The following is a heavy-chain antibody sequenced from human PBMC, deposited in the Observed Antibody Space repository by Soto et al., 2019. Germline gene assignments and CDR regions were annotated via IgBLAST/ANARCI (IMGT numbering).Heavy chain of an antibody. Sequence: EVQLVESGGSLVKPGESLRLSCATSGFSFSHTWMNWVRQAPGKGLEWVGRIKQKDDVGTPDYAEPVKGRFTISRNVSKNTLYLQMNSLQTEDTAVYYCTTDVYKDISVFDPPTFAHWGQGTLVTVSS. D-gene: IGHD3-3*02. J-gene: IGHJ4*02. CDR3: TTDVYKDISVFDPPTFAH. CDR1: GFSFSHTW. CDR2: IKQKDDVGTP. V-gene: IGHV3-15*07.